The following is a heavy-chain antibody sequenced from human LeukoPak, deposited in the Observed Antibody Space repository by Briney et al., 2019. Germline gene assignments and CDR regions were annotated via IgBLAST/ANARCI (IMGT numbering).Heavy chain of an antibody. CDR1: AYSISSGFY. V-gene: IGHV4-38-2*02. Sequence: PSETLSLTCTVSAYSISSGFYWGWIRQPPGKGLEWIGSIYHSGSTYYNPSLKSRVTISVDTSKNQFSLKLSSVTAADTAVYYCARHVAIAAAGTEWFDPWGQGTLVTVSS. CDR3: ARHVAIAAAGTEWFDP. D-gene: IGHD6-13*01. CDR2: IYHSGST. J-gene: IGHJ5*02.